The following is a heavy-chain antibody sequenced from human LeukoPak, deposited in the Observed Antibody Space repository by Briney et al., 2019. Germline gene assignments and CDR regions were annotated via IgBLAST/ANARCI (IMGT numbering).Heavy chain of an antibody. Sequence: PSWSLSLTRTLSLGSPSSVVYYTRCSRQHPGEGLGCGGDSYYRGSPYYKPSLKSRVTISVDTSKNQFSLKLSSVTAADTAVYHCARAVVINTYYFDYWGQGTLVTVSS. CDR2: SYYRGSP. D-gene: IGHD2/OR15-2a*01. V-gene: IGHV4-31*03. CDR3: ARAVVINTYYFDY. CDR1: LGSPSSVVYY. J-gene: IGHJ4*02.